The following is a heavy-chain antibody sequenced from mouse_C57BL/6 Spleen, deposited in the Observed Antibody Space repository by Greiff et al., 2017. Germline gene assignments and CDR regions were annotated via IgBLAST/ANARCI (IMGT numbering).Heavy chain of an antibody. CDR3: ARGITTVVAPDAMDY. CDR1: GYTFTSYW. D-gene: IGHD1-1*01. J-gene: IGHJ4*01. Sequence: QVQLQQPGAELVMPGASVKLSCKASGYTFTSYWMHWVKQRPGQGLEWIGEIDPSDSYTTYNQKFKGKSTLTVDKSSSTAYMQLSSLTSEDSAVYYCARGITTVVAPDAMDYWGQGTSVTVSS. CDR2: IDPSDSYT. V-gene: IGHV1-69*01.